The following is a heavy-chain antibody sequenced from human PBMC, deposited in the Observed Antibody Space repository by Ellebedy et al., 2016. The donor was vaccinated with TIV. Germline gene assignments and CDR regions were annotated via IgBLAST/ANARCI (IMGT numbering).Heavy chain of an antibody. CDR1: GASISSGYY. Sequence: GSLRLSXNVSGASISSGYYWGWIRQPPGKGLEFIGGVSHSGTTYYSPSLKTRLTVSVDTAKNHFSLKLSSVTAADTAVYFCAIDSSGWFDAFDIWGQGTMVSVSS. CDR3: AIDSSGWFDAFDI. CDR2: VSHSGTT. D-gene: IGHD6-19*01. V-gene: IGHV4-38-2*02. J-gene: IGHJ3*02.